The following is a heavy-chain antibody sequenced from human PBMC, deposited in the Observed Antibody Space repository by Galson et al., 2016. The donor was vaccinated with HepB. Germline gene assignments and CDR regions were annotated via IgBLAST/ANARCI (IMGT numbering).Heavy chain of an antibody. V-gene: IGHV4-59*01. CDR2: MYYSGST. CDR3: ARNAQDSPYYGMDV. D-gene: IGHD2-15*01. Sequence: LRLSCAASGFTFSRYWMSWIRQPPGKGLEWIGYMYYSGSTSYNPSLASRVTISVDTSKNQFSLRVSSVTAADTAVYYCARNAQDSPYYGMDVWGQGTTVTVSS. J-gene: IGHJ6*02. CDR1: GFTFSRYW.